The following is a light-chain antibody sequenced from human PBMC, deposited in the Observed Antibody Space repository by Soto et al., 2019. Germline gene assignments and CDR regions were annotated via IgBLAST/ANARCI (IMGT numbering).Light chain of an antibody. J-gene: IGKJ1*01. Sequence: PASITSQSVSSSYLAWYQQKPGQAPRLLIYGASSRATGIPDRFSGSGSGTDFTLTISRLEPEDFAVYYCQQYGSSPRTFGQGTKGDIK. CDR3: QQYGSSPRT. CDR2: GAS. V-gene: IGKV3-20*01. CDR1: QSVSSSY.